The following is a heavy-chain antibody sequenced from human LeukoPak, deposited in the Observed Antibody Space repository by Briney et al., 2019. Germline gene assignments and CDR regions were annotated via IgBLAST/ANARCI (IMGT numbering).Heavy chain of an antibody. V-gene: IGHV4-59*03. J-gene: IGHJ4*02. CDR3: VSYGGSGSYSFDC. CDR2: IYYSGTT. Sequence: SETLSLTCTVSGGSFTTYYWSWIRQPPGKGLEWIGYIYYSGTTNYNPSLKSRVTISVDTSKKQFSLKLTSVTAADTAVYYCVSYGGSGSYSFDCWGQGTLVTVS. CDR1: GGSFTTYY. D-gene: IGHD3-10*01.